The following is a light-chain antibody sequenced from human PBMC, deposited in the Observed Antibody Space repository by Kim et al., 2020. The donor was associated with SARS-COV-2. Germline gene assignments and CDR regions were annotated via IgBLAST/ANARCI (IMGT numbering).Light chain of an antibody. Sequence: ASVGDRVTITCRANQNIDTWLAWFQQKPGKAPKLLFYQSSTLETGVPSRFSGSGSGTEFTLSISSLQPDDFATYYCQQYNTYSGTFGQGTKVDIK. CDR2: QSS. V-gene: IGKV1-5*03. J-gene: IGKJ1*01. CDR1: QNIDTW. CDR3: QQYNTYSGT.